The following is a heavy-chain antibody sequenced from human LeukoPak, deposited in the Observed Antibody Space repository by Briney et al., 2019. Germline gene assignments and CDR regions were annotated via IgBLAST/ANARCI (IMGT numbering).Heavy chain of an antibody. CDR1: GFTFSSYG. CDR2: IRYDGSNK. J-gene: IGHJ4*02. D-gene: IGHD6-6*01. Sequence: GGSLRLSCAASGFTFSSYGMHWVRQAPGKGLEWVAFIRYDGSNKYYADSVKGRFTISRDNSKNTLYLQMNSLRAEDTAVYYCAKEEYSSSSGCFDYWGQGTLVTVSS. V-gene: IGHV3-30*02. CDR3: AKEEYSSSSGCFDY.